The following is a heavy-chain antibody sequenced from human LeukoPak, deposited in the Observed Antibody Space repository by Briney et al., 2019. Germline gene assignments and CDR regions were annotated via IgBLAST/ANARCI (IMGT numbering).Heavy chain of an antibody. V-gene: IGHV4-31*03. CDR3: ASGMYFFDY. J-gene: IGHJ4*02. CDR2: IYDSEST. CDR1: GGSIRSGAYY. D-gene: IGHD1-26*01. Sequence: PSETLSLTCIVSGGSIRSGAYYWSWIRQHPGKGLGWIGYIYDSESTNYNPSLKSRVTISVDTSKNHFSLKLSSVTAADTAVYYCASGMYFFDYWGQGTLVTVSS.